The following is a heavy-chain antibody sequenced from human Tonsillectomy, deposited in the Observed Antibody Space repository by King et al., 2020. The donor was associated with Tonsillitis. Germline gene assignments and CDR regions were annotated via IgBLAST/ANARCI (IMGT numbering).Heavy chain of an antibody. V-gene: IGHV3-30*18. CDR1: GFTFSNCA. D-gene: IGHD3-9*01. CDR3: AKDRGGNILTGYYSILDY. J-gene: IGHJ4*02. CDR2: VSFDGIDK. Sequence: VQLVESGGGVVQPGRSLRLSCAASGFTFSNCAMHWVRQAPGKGPEWVAVVSFDGIDKYYGDAGKGRFTISRENPKKTVYLQMNSLRAEETAVYYCAKDRGGNILTGYYSILDYWGQGALVTVSS.